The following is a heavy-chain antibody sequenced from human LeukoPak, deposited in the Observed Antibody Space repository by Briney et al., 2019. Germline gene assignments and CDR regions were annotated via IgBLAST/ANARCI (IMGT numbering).Heavy chain of an antibody. J-gene: IGHJ4*02. CDR2: ISSSSSYI. V-gene: IGHV3-21*04. CDR1: GFVFRTYG. D-gene: IGHD4-17*01. CDR3: AKGVLAKGDWVTRYYFDY. Sequence: GGSLRLSCAASGFVFRTYGMYWVRQAPGKGLEWVSSISSSSSYIYYADSVKGRFTISRDNAKNSLYLQMNSLRAEDTAVYYCAKGVLAKGDWVTRYYFDYWGQGTLVTVSS.